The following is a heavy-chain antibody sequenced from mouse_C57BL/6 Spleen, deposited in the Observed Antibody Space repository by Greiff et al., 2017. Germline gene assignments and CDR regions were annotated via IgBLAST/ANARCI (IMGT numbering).Heavy chain of an antibody. CDR3: TRGLDYYGSSPWFAY. Sequence: VQLQQSGAELVRPGASVTLSCKASGYTFTDYEMHWVKQTPVHGLEWIGAIDPETGGTAYNQKFKGKAILTADKSSSTAYMELRSLTSEDSAVYYCTRGLDYYGSSPWFAYWGQGTLVTVSA. CDR2: IDPETGGT. J-gene: IGHJ3*01. CDR1: GYTFTDYE. D-gene: IGHD1-1*01. V-gene: IGHV1-15*01.